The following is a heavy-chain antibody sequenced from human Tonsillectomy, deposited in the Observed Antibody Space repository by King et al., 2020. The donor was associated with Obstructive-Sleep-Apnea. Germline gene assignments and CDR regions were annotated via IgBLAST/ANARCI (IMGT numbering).Heavy chain of an antibody. CDR1: GGSISSYY. CDR3: ARDRGVWGDDDAFDI. D-gene: IGHD3-16*01. Sequence: LQLQESGPGLVKPSETLSLTCTVSGGSISSYYWSWIRQPPGKGLEWIGYIYYSGSTNYNPSLKSRVTISVDTSKNQFSLKLSSVTAADTAVYYCARDRGVWGDDDAFDIWGQGTMVTVSS. V-gene: IGHV4-59*01. J-gene: IGHJ3*02. CDR2: IYYSGST.